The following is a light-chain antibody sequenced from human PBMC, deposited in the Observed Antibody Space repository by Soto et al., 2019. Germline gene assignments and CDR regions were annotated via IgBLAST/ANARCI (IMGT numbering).Light chain of an antibody. Sequence: EVVLTQSPGTLSLSPGEGATLSCRASHNISSTYLAWYQQKPGQAPRLLIYGASSRATGIPDRFSGSGSGTGFTLTVSRLEPEDFAVFYCQHYGSSMYTFGQGTRLDIK. J-gene: IGKJ2*01. V-gene: IGKV3-20*01. CDR1: HNISSTY. CDR3: QHYGSSMYT. CDR2: GAS.